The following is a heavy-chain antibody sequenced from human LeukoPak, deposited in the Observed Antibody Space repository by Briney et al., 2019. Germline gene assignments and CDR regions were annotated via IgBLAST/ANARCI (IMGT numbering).Heavy chain of an antibody. D-gene: IGHD5-12*01. V-gene: IGHV4-59*01. J-gene: IGHJ6*03. CDR2: IYYSGST. CDR3: ARGYLPEGGATARRVHYMDV. Sequence: PSETLSLTCTVSGGSISSYYWSWIRQPPGKGLEWIGYIYYSGSTNYNPSLKSRVTISVDTSKNQFSLKLSSVTAADTAVYYCARGYLPEGGATARRVHYMDVWGKGTTVTVSS. CDR1: GGSISSYY.